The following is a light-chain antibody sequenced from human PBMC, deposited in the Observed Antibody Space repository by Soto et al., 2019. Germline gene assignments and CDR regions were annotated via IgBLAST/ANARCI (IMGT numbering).Light chain of an antibody. Sequence: DIQMTQSPSSLSASVGDRVTITCRASQSISSYLNWYQQKPGKAPKXXIYKASTLKSGVPSRFSGSGSGTEFTLTISSLQPDDFATYYCQHYNSYSEAFGQGTKVDIK. V-gene: IGKV1-5*03. J-gene: IGKJ1*01. CDR3: QHYNSYSEA. CDR1: QSISSY. CDR2: KAS.